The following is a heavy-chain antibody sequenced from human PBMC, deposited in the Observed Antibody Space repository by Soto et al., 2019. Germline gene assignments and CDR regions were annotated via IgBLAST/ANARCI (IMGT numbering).Heavy chain of an antibody. V-gene: IGHV4-31*03. CDR1: GGSISSGGYY. D-gene: IGHD1-1*01. CDR2: IYATGSS. J-gene: IGHJ5*02. CDR3: VGDGTKNLRDWFAP. Sequence: SETLSLTCTVSGGSISSGGYYWSWIRQHPGKGLEWIGRIYATGSSDYNPSLKSRITISVDMSKKQFSLTLRSVTAADTAMYYCVGDGTKNLRDWFAPWGQGFLVTVSS.